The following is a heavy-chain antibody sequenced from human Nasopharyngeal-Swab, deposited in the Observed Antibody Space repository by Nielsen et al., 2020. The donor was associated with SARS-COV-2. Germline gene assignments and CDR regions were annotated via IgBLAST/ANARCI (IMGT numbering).Heavy chain of an antibody. V-gene: IGHV3-30*18. J-gene: IGHJ6*04. CDR2: ISNDGSNK. Sequence: GGSLRLSCAASGFTFSTYAMHWVRQAPGKGLEWVTLISNDGSNKYYGDSVKGRFTISRDNSRNTLFLQMNSLRPEDTAVYYCAKAQGIRYGLDVWGYGTTVTVSS. CDR1: GFTFSTYA. CDR3: AKAQGIRYGLDV.